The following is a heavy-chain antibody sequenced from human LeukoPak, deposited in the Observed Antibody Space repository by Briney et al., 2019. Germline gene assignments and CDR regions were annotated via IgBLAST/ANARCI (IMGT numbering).Heavy chain of an antibody. Sequence: SETLSLTCTVSGGSISTYYWSWIRQPPGKGLEWIGYIYYSGSTNYNPSLKSRVTISVDRSKNQFSLKLSSVTAADTAVYYCARVGFSSGYYYDYWGQGTLVTVSS. CDR1: GGSISTYY. D-gene: IGHD3-22*01. J-gene: IGHJ4*02. V-gene: IGHV4-59*12. CDR3: ARVGFSSGYYYDY. CDR2: IYYSGST.